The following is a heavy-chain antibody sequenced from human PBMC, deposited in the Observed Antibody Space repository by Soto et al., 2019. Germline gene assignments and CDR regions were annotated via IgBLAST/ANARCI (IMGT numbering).Heavy chain of an antibody. CDR3: GKYVGEYVPYYYGVDV. J-gene: IGHJ6*02. CDR1: GFTFKTHA. Sequence: QVQLVESGGGVVQPGTSLRLSCAASGFTFKTHAMHWVRQAPGKGLEWMAVIAYDGNEKFYADSVKGRFTISRGNTMNALYLQINTLRNEDTAVYYCGKYVGEYVPYYYGVDVWGQGTTVTVSS. D-gene: IGHD1-26*01. CDR2: IAYDGNEK. V-gene: IGHV3-30*18.